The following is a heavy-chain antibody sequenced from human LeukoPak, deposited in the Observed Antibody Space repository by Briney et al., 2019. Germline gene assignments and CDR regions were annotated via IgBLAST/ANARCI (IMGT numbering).Heavy chain of an antibody. D-gene: IGHD3-22*01. CDR3: AKDYLYYYDSSGYNRFDY. CDR2: IRYDGSNK. J-gene: IGHJ4*02. CDR1: GFTFSSYG. Sequence: GGSLRLSCAASGFTFSSYGMHWVRQAPGKGLEWVAFIRYDGSNKYYADSVKGRFTISRDNSKNTLYLQMSSLRAEDTAVYYCAKDYLYYYDSSGYNRFDYWGQGTLVTVSS. V-gene: IGHV3-30*02.